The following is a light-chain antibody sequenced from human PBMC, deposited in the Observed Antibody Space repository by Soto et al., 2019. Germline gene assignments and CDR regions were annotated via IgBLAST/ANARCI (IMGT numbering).Light chain of an antibody. CDR2: EVS. V-gene: IGLV2-14*01. CDR1: SSDVGGYNY. CDR3: SSFTSANTWL. J-gene: IGLJ3*02. Sequence: QSALTQPASVSGSPGQSITISCTGTSSDVGGYNYVSWYQQHPGKVPKHMIYEVSNWPSGVSNRFSGSKSGNTASLTISGLQAEDEADYSCSSFTSANTWLFGGGTKLTVL.